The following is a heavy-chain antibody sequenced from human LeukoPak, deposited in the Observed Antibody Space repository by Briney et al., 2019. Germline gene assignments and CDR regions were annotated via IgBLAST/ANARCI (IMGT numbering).Heavy chain of an antibody. J-gene: IGHJ5*02. CDR3: ARGPNYYDSSGYYGCWFDP. CDR1: GYSISSGYY. V-gene: IGHV4-38-2*01. D-gene: IGHD3-22*01. CDR2: IYHSGST. Sequence: SGTLSLTCAVSGYSISSGYYWGWIRQPPGKGLEWIGSIYHSGSTYYNPSLKSRVTISVDTSKNQFSLKLSSVTAADTAVYYCARGPNYYDSSGYYGCWFDPWGQGTLVTVSS.